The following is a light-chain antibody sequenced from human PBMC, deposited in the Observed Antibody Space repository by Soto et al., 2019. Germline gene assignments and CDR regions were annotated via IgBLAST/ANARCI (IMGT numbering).Light chain of an antibody. Sequence: EIVMSQSPATLSASPGERATLSCRASETVNSNYLAWYQHKRGQAPRLLIYGASSRATGIPDRFSGSGSGTDFTLTITRLEPEDFAIYYCQQYGSSRTFGQGTKV. CDR2: GAS. CDR1: ETVNSNY. J-gene: IGKJ1*01. CDR3: QQYGSSRT. V-gene: IGKV3-20*01.